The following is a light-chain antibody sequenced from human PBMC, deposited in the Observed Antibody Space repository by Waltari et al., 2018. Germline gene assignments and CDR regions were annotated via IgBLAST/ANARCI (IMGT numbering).Light chain of an antibody. CDR3: CSYAGVDTFYV. J-gene: IGLJ1*01. Sequence: QSALTQPASISGSPGQSITISCAGTISDVGTFNLVSWYQHHPGKAPKLMIFEVSQRPSGISDRFSGSKSGNTASLTISGLQAEDEADYYCCSYAGVDTFYVFGTGTKVTVL. CDR1: ISDVGTFNL. CDR2: EVS. V-gene: IGLV2-23*02.